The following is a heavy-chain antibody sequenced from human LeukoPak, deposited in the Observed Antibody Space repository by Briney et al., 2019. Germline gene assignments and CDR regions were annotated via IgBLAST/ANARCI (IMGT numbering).Heavy chain of an antibody. V-gene: IGHV1-2*02. CDR2: INPNSGGT. CDR3: ARDGGYDSVWFDP. J-gene: IGHJ5*02. CDR1: GYTFTGYY. Sequence: ASVKVSCKASGYTFTGYYMHWVRQAPGQGLEWMGWINPNSGGTNYAQKFQGRVTMTRDTSISTAYMELSRLRSDDTAAYYCARDGGYDSVWFDPWGQGTLVTVSS. D-gene: IGHD5-12*01.